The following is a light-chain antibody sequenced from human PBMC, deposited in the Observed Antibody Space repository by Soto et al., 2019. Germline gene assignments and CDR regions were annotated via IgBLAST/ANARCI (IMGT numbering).Light chain of an antibody. Sequence: EVVLTQSPATLSLSPGERATLSCRASQSISNSLVWYQQKPGQAPRLLIFDASNRATGIPARFSGSGSGTDFTLTISSLEPEDFAVYYCQQRSNWIFTFGPGTTLDIK. CDR3: QQRSNWIFT. CDR2: DAS. J-gene: IGKJ3*01. V-gene: IGKV3-11*01. CDR1: QSISNS.